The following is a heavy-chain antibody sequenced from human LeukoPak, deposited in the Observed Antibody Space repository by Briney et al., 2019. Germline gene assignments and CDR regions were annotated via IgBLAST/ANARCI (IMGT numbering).Heavy chain of an antibody. V-gene: IGHV1-69*01. CDR2: IIPIFGTA. J-gene: IGHJ5*02. D-gene: IGHD3-16*02. CDR1: RGTFSSYA. Sequence: SVKVSCKASRGTFSSYAITWVRQAPGQGLEWMGGIIPIFGTANYAQKFQGRVTITADESTSTAYMELSSLRSEDTAVYYCASLWGSYRPNWFDPWGQGTLVTVSS. CDR3: ASLWGSYRPNWFDP.